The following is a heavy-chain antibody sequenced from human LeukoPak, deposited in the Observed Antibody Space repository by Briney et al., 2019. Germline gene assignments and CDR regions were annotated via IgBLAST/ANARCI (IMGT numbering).Heavy chain of an antibody. CDR3: ARSGITIFGVVIPLH. V-gene: IGHV1-2*02. CDR1: GGTFGSYA. D-gene: IGHD3-3*01. Sequence: ASVKVSCKASGGTFGSYAISWVRQAPGQGLEWMGWINPNSGGTNYAQKFQGRVTMTRDTSISTAYMELSRLRSDDTAVYYCARSGITIFGVVIPLHWGQGTLVTVSS. CDR2: INPNSGGT. J-gene: IGHJ4*02.